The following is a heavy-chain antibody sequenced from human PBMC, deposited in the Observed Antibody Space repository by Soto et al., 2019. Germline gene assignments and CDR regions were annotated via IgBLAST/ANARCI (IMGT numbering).Heavy chain of an antibody. Sequence: QVQLQESGPGLVKPSETLSLTCAVSGDSINSYNWWNWVRQSPGRGLEWIGEIYHSGSTIYNPSLKRRVTTSVDKSRNHVSLMLTSVTAADTAVYYCAGGVARRSGWFDPWGQGTLVTVSS. CDR1: GDSINSYNW. CDR3: AGGVARRSGWFDP. V-gene: IGHV4-4*02. J-gene: IGHJ5*02. D-gene: IGHD3-10*01. CDR2: IYHSGST.